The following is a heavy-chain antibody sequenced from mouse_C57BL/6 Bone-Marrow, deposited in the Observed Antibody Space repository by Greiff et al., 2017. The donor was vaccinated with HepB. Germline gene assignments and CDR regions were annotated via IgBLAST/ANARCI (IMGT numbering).Heavy chain of an antibody. CDR1: GYTFTEYT. CDR2: FYPGSGSI. Sequence: QVQLKESGAELVKPGASVKLSCKASGYTFTEYTIHWVKQRSGQGLEWIGWFYPGSGSIKYNEKFKDKATLTADKSSSTVYMELSRMTSEDSAVYFCARRHYYGTEDWYFDVWGTGTTVTVSS. CDR3: ARRHYYGTEDWYFDV. V-gene: IGHV1-62-2*01. J-gene: IGHJ1*03. D-gene: IGHD1-1*01.